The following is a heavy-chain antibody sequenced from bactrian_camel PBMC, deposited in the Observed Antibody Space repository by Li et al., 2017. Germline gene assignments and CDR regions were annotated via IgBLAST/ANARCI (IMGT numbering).Heavy chain of an antibody. D-gene: IGHD2*01. V-gene: IGHV3S42*01. CDR1: GYSFGSYS. CDR2: LYIDSDRS. J-gene: IGHJ4*01. CDR3: AAGYGNASPTY. Sequence: VQLVESGGGSVQSGGSLRLSCARSGYSFGSYSMGWFRQAPGKELEGITGLYIDSDRSAYIDAVKGRFTTSQDKAKNMFYLQMTDLKPEDSAMYICAAGYGNASPTYWGQGTQVTVS.